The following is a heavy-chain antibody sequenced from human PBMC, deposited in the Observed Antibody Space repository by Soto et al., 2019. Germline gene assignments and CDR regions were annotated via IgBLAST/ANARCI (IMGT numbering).Heavy chain of an antibody. J-gene: IGHJ5*02. Sequence: PGESLKISCKGSGYSFTSYLIGWVRQMPGKGLEWMGIIYPGDSDTRYSPSFQGQVTISADKSISTAYLQWSSLKASDTAMYYCARLSNGAAAGTWPWFDPWGQGTLVTVSS. CDR3: ARLSNGAAAGTWPWFDP. CDR2: IYPGDSDT. V-gene: IGHV5-51*01. D-gene: IGHD6-13*01. CDR1: GYSFTSYL.